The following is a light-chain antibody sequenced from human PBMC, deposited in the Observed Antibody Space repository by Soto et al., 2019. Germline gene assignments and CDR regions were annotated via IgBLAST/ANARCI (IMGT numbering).Light chain of an antibody. Sequence: EIVMTQSPATLSVSPGERATLSCRASHSVGNNLAWYQQKLGQAPRLLIYGASTRAAGIPARFSGSVSGTEFTLTISRLQSEDFAVYYCQHFDNWPPGYTFGQGTKLEIK. V-gene: IGKV3-15*01. J-gene: IGKJ2*01. CDR2: GAS. CDR1: HSVGNN. CDR3: QHFDNWPPGYT.